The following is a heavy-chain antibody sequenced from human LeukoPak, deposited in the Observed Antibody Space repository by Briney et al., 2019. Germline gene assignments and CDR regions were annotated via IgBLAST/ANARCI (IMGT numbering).Heavy chain of an antibody. CDR1: GYTLTSYY. D-gene: IGHD1-1*01. Sequence: ASVMVSCKASGYTLTSYYLHWVRQAPGQGLEWMGIINPSGGGTSYAQNFQGRVTMTRDMSTSTVYMELSSLRSEDTAVYYCAREGTGNALSPWGQGSLVTVSS. V-gene: IGHV1-46*01. CDR2: INPSGGGT. J-gene: IGHJ5*02. CDR3: AREGTGNALSP.